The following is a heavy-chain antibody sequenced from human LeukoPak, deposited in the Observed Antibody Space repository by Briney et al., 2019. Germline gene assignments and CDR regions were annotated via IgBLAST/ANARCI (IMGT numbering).Heavy chain of an antibody. J-gene: IGHJ4*02. V-gene: IGHV3-43*02. D-gene: IGHD3-10*01. CDR2: ISGDGGST. Sequence: GGSLRLSCAASGFTFDDYAMHWVRQAPGKGLEWVSLISGDGGSTYYADSVKGRFTISRDNAKNSLYLQMNSLRAEDTAVYYCASSPELDYWGQGTLVTVSS. CDR3: ASSPELDY. CDR1: GFTFDDYA.